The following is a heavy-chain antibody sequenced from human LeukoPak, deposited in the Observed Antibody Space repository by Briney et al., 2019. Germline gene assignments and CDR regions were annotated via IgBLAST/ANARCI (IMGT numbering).Heavy chain of an antibody. Sequence: GGSLRLSCAASGFSVSNNYMSWVRQAPGKGLEWVSVIYSGASTYHADSVKGRFTISRDNSKNTLHLQMNNLRAEDTAVYYCARLRGYRYADAFDIWGQGTVVTVSS. D-gene: IGHD3-16*02. CDR3: ARLRGYRYADAFDI. V-gene: IGHV3-53*01. CDR1: GFSVSNNY. CDR2: IYSGAST. J-gene: IGHJ3*02.